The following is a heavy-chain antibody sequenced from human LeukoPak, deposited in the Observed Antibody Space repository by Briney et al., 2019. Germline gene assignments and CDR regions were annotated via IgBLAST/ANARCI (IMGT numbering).Heavy chain of an antibody. J-gene: IGHJ4*02. CDR2: INPNSGGT. Sequence: GASVKVSCKASGYTFTGYYMHWVRQAPGQGLEWMGWINPNSGGTNYAQKFQGRVTMTRDTSISTAYMELSRLRSDDTAVYYCARGMGVVVVAAPPFPLDYWGQGTLVTVSS. CDR3: ARGMGVVVVAAPPFPLDY. V-gene: IGHV1-2*02. CDR1: GYTFTGYY. D-gene: IGHD2-15*01.